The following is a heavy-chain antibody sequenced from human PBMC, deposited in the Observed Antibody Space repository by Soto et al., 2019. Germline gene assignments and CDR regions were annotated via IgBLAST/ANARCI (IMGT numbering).Heavy chain of an antibody. Sequence: LRLSCAASGFSFTTYVMHWVRQAPGKGLEWVAVISHDGSYKYYGDAVKGRFTISRDTSKNAVYLEMNSLRPEDTAVYYCAKGLLAIVGTTLPRDAFNIWGQGTMVTV. CDR1: GFSFTTYV. CDR3: AKGLLAIVGTTLPRDAFNI. D-gene: IGHD1-26*01. J-gene: IGHJ3*02. V-gene: IGHV3-30*18. CDR2: ISHDGSYK.